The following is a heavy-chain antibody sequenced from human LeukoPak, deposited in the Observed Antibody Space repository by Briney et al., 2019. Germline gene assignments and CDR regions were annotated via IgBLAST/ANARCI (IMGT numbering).Heavy chain of an antibody. J-gene: IGHJ3*02. CDR3: ARGAVARAITMVREISDDAFDI. D-gene: IGHD3-10*01. Sequence: NPSETLSLTCTVSGGSISSYYWSWIRQPPGKGLEWIGYIYYSGSTNYNPSLKSRVTISVDTSKNQFSLKLSSVTAADTAVYYCARGAVARAITMVREISDDAFDIWGQGTMVTVSS. CDR2: IYYSGST. V-gene: IGHV4-59*01. CDR1: GGSISSYY.